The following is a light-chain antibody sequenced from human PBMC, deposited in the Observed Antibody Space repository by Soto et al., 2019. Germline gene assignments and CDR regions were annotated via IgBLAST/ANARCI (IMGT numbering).Light chain of an antibody. CDR3: QSYDSTLSARYV. CDR1: SSNIGAGYD. V-gene: IGLV1-40*01. J-gene: IGLJ1*01. Sequence: QSVLTQPPSASETPGQRVTISCSGSSSNIGAGYDVHWYQQRPETAPKLLIFGTINRPSGVPDRFSGSKSGTSASLAITGLQAEDEGDYYCQSYDSTLSARYVFGTGTKVTVL. CDR2: GTI.